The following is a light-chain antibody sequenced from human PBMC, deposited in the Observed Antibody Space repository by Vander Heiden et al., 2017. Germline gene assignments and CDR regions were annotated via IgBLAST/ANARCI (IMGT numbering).Light chain of an antibody. CDR1: QSISSY. CDR2: DTS. CDR3: QQRSDWPLT. Sequence: IVLTQYRATLSLSPGASATLPCRASQSISSYLAWYQQKPGQPPRLLIYDTSNRATGIPARFSASGSGTDFTLTISSLEPEDFAVYYCQQRSDWPLTFGGGTKVEIK. J-gene: IGKJ4*01. V-gene: IGKV3-11*01.